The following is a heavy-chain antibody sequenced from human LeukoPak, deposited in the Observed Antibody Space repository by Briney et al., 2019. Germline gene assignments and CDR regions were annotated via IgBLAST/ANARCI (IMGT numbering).Heavy chain of an antibody. CDR1: GYTFTSYD. D-gene: IGHD2-2*01. J-gene: IGHJ4*02. CDR3: ARDTPYQPLHNDY. CDR2: MNPNSGNT. V-gene: IGHV1-8*01. Sequence: ASVKVSCKASGYTFTSYDINWVRQATGQGLEWMGWMNPNSGNTGYAQKFRGRVTMTRDTSISTAYMELSSLRSDDTAVYYCARDTPYQPLHNDYWGQGTLVTVSS.